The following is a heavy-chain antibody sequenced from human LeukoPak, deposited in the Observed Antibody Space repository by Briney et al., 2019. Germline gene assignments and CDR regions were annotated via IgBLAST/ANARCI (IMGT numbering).Heavy chain of an antibody. Sequence: GGSLRLSCAASGFTFSSYWKSWVRQAPGKGLEWVANIKQDGSEKYYVDSVKGRFTISRDNAKNSLHLQMNSLRAEDTAVYYCARYSFCTGGVCQDYWGQGTLVTVSS. CDR1: GFTFSSYW. CDR3: ARYSFCTGGVCQDY. CDR2: IKQDGSEK. V-gene: IGHV3-7*01. J-gene: IGHJ4*02. D-gene: IGHD2-8*02.